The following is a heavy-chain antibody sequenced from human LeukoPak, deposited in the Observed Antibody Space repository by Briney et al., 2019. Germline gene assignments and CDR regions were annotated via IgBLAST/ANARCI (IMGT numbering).Heavy chain of an antibody. Sequence: GGSLRLSCVGSGFTFSRSTMSWVRQAPGKGLEWVAFMSYDGSDKYYADSVKGRFTISRDNSKSTLYLQMNSLRAEDTAVYYCAKDEPGTYSPSDYWGQGTLVTVSS. D-gene: IGHD3-10*01. CDR3: AKDEPGTYSPSDY. CDR1: GFTFSRST. V-gene: IGHV3-30*18. CDR2: MSYDGSDK. J-gene: IGHJ4*02.